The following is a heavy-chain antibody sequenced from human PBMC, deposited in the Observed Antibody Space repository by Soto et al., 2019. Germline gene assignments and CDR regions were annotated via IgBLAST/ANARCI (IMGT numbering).Heavy chain of an antibody. CDR1: GFTFSSYW. CDR2: IKQDGSEK. CDR3: ARVNISGLAAFDY. V-gene: IGHV3-7*01. J-gene: IGHJ4*02. Sequence: EVQLVESGGGLVQPGGSLRLSCAASGFTFSSYWMSWVRQAPGKGLEWVANIKQDGSEKYYVDSVKGRFTISRDNAKNSLYLQMNSLRAEDTAVYYCARVNISGLAAFDYWCQGTLVTVSS. D-gene: IGHD6-19*01.